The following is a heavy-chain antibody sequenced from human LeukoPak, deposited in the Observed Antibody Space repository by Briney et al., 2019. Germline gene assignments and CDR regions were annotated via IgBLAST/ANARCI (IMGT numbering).Heavy chain of an antibody. D-gene: IGHD1-14*01. J-gene: IGHJ6*02. Sequence: GESLKISCKGSGYSFTSYWIGWVRQMPGKGLEWMGIIYPGDSDTRYSPSFQGQVTISADKSISTAYLQWSSLKASDTAMYYCARLPGGGSRDKNYYYGMDVWGQGTTVTVSS. CDR1: GYSFTSYW. V-gene: IGHV5-51*01. CDR3: ARLPGGGSRDKNYYYGMDV. CDR2: IYPGDSDT.